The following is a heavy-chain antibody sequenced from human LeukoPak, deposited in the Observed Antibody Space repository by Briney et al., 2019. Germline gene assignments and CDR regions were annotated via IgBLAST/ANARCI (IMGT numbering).Heavy chain of an antibody. D-gene: IGHD3-22*01. CDR3: AREEEDYYDSSGYYPLEY. CDR2: INSDGSST. CDR1: GFTFSSYW. V-gene: IGHV3-74*01. J-gene: IGHJ4*02. Sequence: GGSLRLSCAASGFTFSSYWMHWVRQAPGKGLVWVSRINSDGSSTSYADSVKGRFTISRDNAKNTLYLQMNSLRAEDTAVYYCAREEEDYYDSSGYYPLEYWGQGTLVTVSS.